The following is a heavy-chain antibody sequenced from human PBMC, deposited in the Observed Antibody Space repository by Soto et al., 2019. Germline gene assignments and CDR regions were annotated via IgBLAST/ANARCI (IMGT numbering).Heavy chain of an antibody. CDR2: INSGGST. Sequence: GGSLRLSCAAAGFTGSVNVMNWVRQAPGKGLEWVSVINSGGSTDYADSVKGRFTISRDISRNTLYLQMNSLRAEDTAVYYCVRENYYYGMDVWGQGTTVTVSS. CDR1: GFTGSVNV. V-gene: IGHV3-66*01. J-gene: IGHJ6*02. CDR3: VRENYYYGMDV.